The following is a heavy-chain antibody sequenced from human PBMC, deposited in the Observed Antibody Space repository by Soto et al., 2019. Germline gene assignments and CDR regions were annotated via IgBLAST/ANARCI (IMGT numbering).Heavy chain of an antibody. J-gene: IGHJ4*02. Sequence: QVQLQESGPGLVKPSQTLSLTCAVSGASLSSVGYYWHWIRQHPGKGLEWLGYIFDSGTTYYRPSLKSRLALPADTSNNQFSLRLTSVTPADTAVYYCARGWQRVTGPYAYWGQGTLVTVPS. V-gene: IGHV4-31*11. CDR2: IFDSGTT. CDR1: GASLSSVGYY. D-gene: IGHD1-20*01. CDR3: ARGWQRVTGPYAY.